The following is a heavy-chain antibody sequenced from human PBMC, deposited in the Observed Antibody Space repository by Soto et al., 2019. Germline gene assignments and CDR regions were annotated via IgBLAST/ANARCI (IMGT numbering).Heavy chain of an antibody. V-gene: IGHV1-46*03. CDR1: VYSITSTD. CDR3: SFDTPGLDHPPLSY. J-gene: IGHJ4*02. D-gene: IGHD3-9*01. CDR2: INPSGGST. Sequence: GASVKAYCEAAVYSITSTDRYWVRQPPGQGHEWMGIINPSGGSTSYAQKFQGRVTMTRDTSTSTVYMELSSLRSEDTAVYYCSFDTPGLDHPPLSYRAQGTPVP.